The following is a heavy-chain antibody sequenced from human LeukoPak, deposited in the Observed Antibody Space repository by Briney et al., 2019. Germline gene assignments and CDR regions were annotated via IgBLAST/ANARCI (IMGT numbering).Heavy chain of an antibody. CDR1: GYSFTSYW. D-gene: IGHD3-16*02. CDR3: ASFIMITFGGVIAPPLY. CDR2: IYSGDSDT. V-gene: IGHV5-51*01. Sequence: GESLKISCKGSGYSFTSYWIGWVRQMPGKGLEWMGIIYSGDSDTRYSPSFQGQVTISADKSISTAYLQWSSLKASDTAMYYCASFIMITFGGVIAPPLYWGQGTLVTVSS. J-gene: IGHJ4*02.